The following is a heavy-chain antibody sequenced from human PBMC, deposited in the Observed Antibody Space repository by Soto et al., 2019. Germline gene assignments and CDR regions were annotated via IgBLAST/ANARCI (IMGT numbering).Heavy chain of an antibody. CDR1: GYTFTSYA. CDR3: AREQRRGYCSSTSCYAGHGLDY. D-gene: IGHD2-2*03. CDR2: INAGNGNT. J-gene: IGHJ4*02. V-gene: IGHV1-3*01. Sequence: QVQLVQSGAEVKKPGASVKVSCKASGYTFTSYAMHWVRQAPGQRLEWMGWINAGNGNTKYSQKFQGRVTITRDTSASTAYMELSSLRSEATAVYYCAREQRRGYCSSTSCYAGHGLDYWGQGTLVTVSS.